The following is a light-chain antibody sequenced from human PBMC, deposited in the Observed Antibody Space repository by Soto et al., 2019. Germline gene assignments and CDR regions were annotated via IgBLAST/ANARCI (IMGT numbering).Light chain of an antibody. J-gene: IGLJ2*01. CDR2: EVS. Sequence: QSVLTQPASVSGSPGQSITISCTGTNSDVGDYNYVSWYQQHPGKAPKLIIYEVSNRPSGVSNRFSGSKSGNTASLTISGLQAEDEADYYCSSYTSRFTLIFGGGTQLTVL. CDR3: SSYTSRFTLI. V-gene: IGLV2-14*01. CDR1: NSDVGDYNY.